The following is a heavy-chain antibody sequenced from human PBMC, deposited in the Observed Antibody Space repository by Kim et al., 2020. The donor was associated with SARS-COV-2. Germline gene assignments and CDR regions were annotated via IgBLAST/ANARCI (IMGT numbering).Heavy chain of an antibody. CDR3: AADPYYYDSSGYTLFDY. CDR1: GFTFTSSA. V-gene: IGHV1-58*02. CDR2: IVVGSGNT. Sequence: SVKVSCKPSGFTFTSSAMQWVRQARGQRLEWIGWIVVGSGNTNYAQKFQERVTITRDMTTSTAYMELSSLRSEDTAVYYCAADPYYYDSSGYTLFDYWGQGTLVTVSS. D-gene: IGHD3-22*01. J-gene: IGHJ4*02.